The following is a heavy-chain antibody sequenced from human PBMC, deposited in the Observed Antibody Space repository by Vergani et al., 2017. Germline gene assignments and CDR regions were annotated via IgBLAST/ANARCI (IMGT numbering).Heavy chain of an antibody. V-gene: IGHV3-7*03. CDR1: GFTFSNLW. J-gene: IGHJ4*01. CDR3: ASADGRYDCFDY. D-gene: IGHD3-16*01. CDR2: IKYDGSKK. Sequence: EVQLVASGGGLVQRGGSLRLSCEASGFTFSNLWMTWVRQAPGQGLEWVANIKYDGSKKNYVDSVKGRFTISRDNAKNSLYLQMNSLRVEDTAVYYCASADGRYDCFDYWCQRALVTVFS.